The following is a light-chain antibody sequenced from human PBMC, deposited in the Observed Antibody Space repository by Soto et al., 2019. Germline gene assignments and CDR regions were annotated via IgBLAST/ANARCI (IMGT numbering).Light chain of an antibody. J-gene: IGLJ2*01. Sequence: QSVLTQSPSASASLGASVKLTCTLSSGHSSYDIAWHQQQPDKGPRFLMTVNSGGSHNKGDGFPDRFSGSSSGAERYLTISSLQSEDEADYYCQTWGTGYVVFGGGTKLTVL. CDR1: SGHSSYD. CDR3: QTWGTGYVV. V-gene: IGLV4-69*01. CDR2: VNSGGSH.